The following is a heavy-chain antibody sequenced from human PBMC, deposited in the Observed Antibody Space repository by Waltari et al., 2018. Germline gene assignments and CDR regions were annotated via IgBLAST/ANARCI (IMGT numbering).Heavy chain of an antibody. J-gene: IGHJ5*02. CDR1: GGSISSSNW. D-gene: IGHD3-3*01. CDR3: ARVIGFTIFGVVTPNWFDP. Sequence: QVQLQESGPGLVKPSGTLSLTCAVSGGSISSSNWWSWVRQPPGKGLEWIGEIYHSGSTNYNPSLKSRVTISVDKSKNQFSLKLSSVAAADTAVYYCARVIGFTIFGVVTPNWFDPWGQGTLVTVSS. CDR2: IYHSGST. V-gene: IGHV4-4*02.